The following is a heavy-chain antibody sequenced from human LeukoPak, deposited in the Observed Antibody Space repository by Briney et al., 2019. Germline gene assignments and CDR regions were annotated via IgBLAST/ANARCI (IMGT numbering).Heavy chain of an antibody. CDR2: INPDTDNT. CDR1: GYTFTSNG. D-gene: IGHD4-17*01. CDR3: ARVYGYYYYYMDV. Sequence: VASVTVSCKASGYTFTSNGIIWVRQAPGQGLEWMGWINPDTDNTEYGQTFQGRLTMTTDTSTSTIYMELRSLRSDDTDVYYCARVYGYYYYYMDVWGKGTTVTVSS. V-gene: IGHV1-18*01. J-gene: IGHJ6*03.